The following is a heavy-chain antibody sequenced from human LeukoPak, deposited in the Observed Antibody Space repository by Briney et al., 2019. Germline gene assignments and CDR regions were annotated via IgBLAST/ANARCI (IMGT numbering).Heavy chain of an antibody. D-gene: IGHD1-26*01. CDR2: IYYSGST. CDR3: ARGEPWELLGLGY. Sequence: PSETLSLTCTVSGGSISSSSYYWGWIRQPPGKGLEWIGSIYYSGSTYYNPSLKSRVTISVDTSKNQFSLKLSSVTAADTAVYYCARGEPWELLGLGYWGQGTLVTVSS. CDR1: GGSISSSSYY. J-gene: IGHJ4*02. V-gene: IGHV4-39*07.